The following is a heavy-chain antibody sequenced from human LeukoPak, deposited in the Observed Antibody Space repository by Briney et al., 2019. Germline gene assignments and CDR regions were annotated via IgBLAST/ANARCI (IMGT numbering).Heavy chain of an antibody. Sequence: SVKVSCKASGGTFSSYAISWVRQAPGQGLEWMGGIIPIFGTANYAQKFQGRVTITADESTSTAYMELRSLRSDDTAVYYCASWDYYDSSGYVTWGQGTLVTVSS. D-gene: IGHD3-22*01. V-gene: IGHV1-69*13. CDR1: GGTFSSYA. CDR3: ASWDYYDSSGYVT. J-gene: IGHJ4*02. CDR2: IIPIFGTA.